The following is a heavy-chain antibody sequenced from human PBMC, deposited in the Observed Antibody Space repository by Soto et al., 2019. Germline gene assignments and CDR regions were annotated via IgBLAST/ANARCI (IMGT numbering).Heavy chain of an antibody. Sequence: ETLSLTCTVSVASLRSGSYYWSWIRQPPGKGLEWIGYISHSGRTNYDPSLKSRLTMSVDTSQNQFSLQLNSVTAADTAVYYCSYGSSFDYWGQGTLVTVS. J-gene: IGHJ4*02. D-gene: IGHD3-10*01. V-gene: IGHV4-61*01. CDR3: SYGSSFDY. CDR2: ISHSGRT. CDR1: VASLRSGSYY.